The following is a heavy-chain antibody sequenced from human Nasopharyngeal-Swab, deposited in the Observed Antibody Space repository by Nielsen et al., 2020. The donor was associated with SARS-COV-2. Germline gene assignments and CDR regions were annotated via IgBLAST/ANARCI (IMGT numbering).Heavy chain of an antibody. CDR2: IYSDGSGT. V-gene: IGHV3-23*03. D-gene: IGHD3-22*01. Sequence: GESLKISCAASGFTFSNFAMTWVRQPPGKGPEWVAIIYSDGSGTFYADSVEGRFAISRDNSKNTVHLEMNSLRAEDTAVYYCAKHEINYYTLGVWGRGTTVTVSS. J-gene: IGHJ6*02. CDR3: AKHEINYYTLGV. CDR1: GFTFSNFA.